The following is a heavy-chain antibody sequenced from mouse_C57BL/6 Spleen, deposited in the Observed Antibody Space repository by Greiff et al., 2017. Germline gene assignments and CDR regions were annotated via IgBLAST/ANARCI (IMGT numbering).Heavy chain of an antibody. CDR3: AKNYRRARYAMDY. D-gene: IGHD2-12*01. CDR2: ISSGSSTI. J-gene: IGHJ4*01. CDR1: GFTFSDYG. Sequence: EVKLVESGGGLVKPGGSLKLSCAASGFTFSDYGMHWVRQAPEKGLEWVAYISSGSSTIYYADTVKGRFTISRDNAKNTLFLQMTSLRSEDTAMYYCAKNYRRARYAMDYWGQGTSVTVSS. V-gene: IGHV5-17*01.